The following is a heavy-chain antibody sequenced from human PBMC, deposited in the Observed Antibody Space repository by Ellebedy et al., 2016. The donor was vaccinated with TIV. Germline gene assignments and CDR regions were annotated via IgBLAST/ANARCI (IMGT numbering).Heavy chain of an antibody. CDR3: ARRGSGYSYALGY. D-gene: IGHD5-18*01. Sequence: SETLSLTXAVYGGSFSDYYWSWIRQPPGKGLEWIGEINHSGSTNYNPSLKSRVIFSVDTSKNQFSLKVNSVTAADTAVYYCARRGSGYSYALGYWGQGTLVTVSS. CDR1: GGSFSDYY. J-gene: IGHJ1*01. CDR2: INHSGST. V-gene: IGHV4-34*01.